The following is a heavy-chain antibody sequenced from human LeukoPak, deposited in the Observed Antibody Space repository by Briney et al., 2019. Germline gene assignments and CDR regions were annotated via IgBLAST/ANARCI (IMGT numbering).Heavy chain of an antibody. J-gene: IGHJ4*02. CDR1: GFAFSSYS. Sequence: GGSLRLSCAASGFAFSSYSMNWVRQAPGKGLEWVSSISSSSSYIYYAVSVKGRFTISRDNAKNSLYLQMNSLRAEDTAVYYCAKGLLGGQGTLVTVSS. CDR2: ISSSSSYI. V-gene: IGHV3-21*01. CDR3: AKGLL.